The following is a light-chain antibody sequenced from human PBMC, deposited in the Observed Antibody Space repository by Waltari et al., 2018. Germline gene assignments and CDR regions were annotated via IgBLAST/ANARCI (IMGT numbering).Light chain of an antibody. J-gene: IGLJ7*01. CDR1: SCNIGNNY. Sequence: QSVLTQPPSVSAPPGQRVTISCSAGSCNIGNNYVPWYRHFPGTAPTLLIYEDSERPSGIPGRFPGSKSGTSATLDITGLQAGDEADYYCGTWDSSLSGAVFGGGTHLTVL. CDR2: EDS. V-gene: IGLV1-51*02. CDR3: GTWDSSLSGAV.